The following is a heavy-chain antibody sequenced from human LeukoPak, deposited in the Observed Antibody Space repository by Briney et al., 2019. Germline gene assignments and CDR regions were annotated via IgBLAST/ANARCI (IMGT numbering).Heavy chain of an antibody. CDR1: GFTFSNYA. CDR2: ISGSGANT. V-gene: IGHV3-23*01. D-gene: IGHD6-13*01. CDR3: AKDVGIAAGASHNWFDP. J-gene: IGHJ5*02. Sequence: GGSLRLSCAASGFTFSNYAMNWVRQAPGKGLEWVSAISGSGANTYYVDSVKGRFTISRDNSNNTLYLQINSLRAEDTAVYFCAKDVGIAAGASHNWFDPWGQGTLVTVSS.